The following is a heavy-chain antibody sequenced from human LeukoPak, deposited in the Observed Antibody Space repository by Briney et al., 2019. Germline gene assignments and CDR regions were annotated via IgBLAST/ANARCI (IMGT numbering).Heavy chain of an antibody. Sequence: GGSLRLSCAASGFAFSTYSMNWVRQPPGKGLEWVASISLSSASIYYADSVKGRFTISRDNAKNSVYLQMNSLRAEDTAVYYCARDGSSSWYYYWGQGTLVTVSS. V-gene: IGHV3-21*01. CDR1: GFAFSTYS. J-gene: IGHJ4*02. CDR2: ISLSSASI. D-gene: IGHD6-13*01. CDR3: ARDGSSSWYYY.